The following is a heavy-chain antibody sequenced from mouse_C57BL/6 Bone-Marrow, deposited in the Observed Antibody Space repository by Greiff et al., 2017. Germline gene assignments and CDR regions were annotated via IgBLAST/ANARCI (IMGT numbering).Heavy chain of an antibody. CDR3: ARQGPHAMDY. Sequence: EVQLVESGGGLVQPGGSLKLSCAASGFTFSDYYMYWVRQTPEKRLEWVAYISNGGGSTYYPDTVKGRFTISRDNAKNTLYLQMSRLKSEDTAMYYCARQGPHAMDYRGQGTSVTVSS. V-gene: IGHV5-12*01. CDR1: GFTFSDYY. J-gene: IGHJ4*01. CDR2: ISNGGGST.